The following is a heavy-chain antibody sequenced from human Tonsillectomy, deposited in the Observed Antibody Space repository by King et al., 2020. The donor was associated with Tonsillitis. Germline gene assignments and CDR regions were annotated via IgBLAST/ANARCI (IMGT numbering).Heavy chain of an antibody. Sequence: VQLQQWGAGLLKPSETLSLTCAVYGGSFSGYYWSWIRQPPGKGLEWIGEINHSGSTNYNPSLKSRVTISVDTSKNQFSLKLSSVTAADTAVYYCARVIYFSGGSCARRGYFDYWGQGTLVTVSS. D-gene: IGHD2-15*01. J-gene: IGHJ4*02. CDR1: GGSFSGYY. V-gene: IGHV4-34*01. CDR3: ARVIYFSGGSCARRGYFDY. CDR2: INHSGST.